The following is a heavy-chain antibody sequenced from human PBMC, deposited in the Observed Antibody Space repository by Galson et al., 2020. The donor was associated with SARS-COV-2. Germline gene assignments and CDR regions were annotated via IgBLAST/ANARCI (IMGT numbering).Heavy chain of an antibody. CDR3: ARHIIRGYSGKGAFDI. J-gene: IGHJ3*02. CDR2: IYPGDSDT. CDR1: GYSFTSYW. V-gene: IGHV5-51*01. Sequence: GESLKISCKGSGYSFTSYWIGWVRQMPGKGLEWMGIIYPGDSDTRYSPSFQGQVTISADKSISTAYLQWSSLKASDTAMYYCARHIIRGYSGKGAFDIWGQGTMVTVSS. D-gene: IGHD5-12*01.